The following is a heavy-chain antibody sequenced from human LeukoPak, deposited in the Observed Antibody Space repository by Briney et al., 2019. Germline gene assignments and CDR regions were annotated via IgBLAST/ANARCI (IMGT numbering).Heavy chain of an antibody. CDR2: IYYSGST. Sequence: SETLSLTCTVSGGSISSYYWSWIRQPPGKGLEWIGYIYYSGSTNYNPSLKSRVTISVDTSKNEFSLKLSSVTAADTAVYYCARGVSSSPYYFDYWGQGTLVTVSS. CDR1: GGSISSYY. J-gene: IGHJ4*02. V-gene: IGHV4-59*01. D-gene: IGHD6-13*01. CDR3: ARGVSSSPYYFDY.